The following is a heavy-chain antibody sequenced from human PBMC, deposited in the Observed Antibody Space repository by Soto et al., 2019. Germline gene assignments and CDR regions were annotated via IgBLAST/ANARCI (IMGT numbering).Heavy chain of an antibody. D-gene: IGHD6-19*01. CDR1: GDSIRNSGHY. Sequence: QVHLQESGPRLVEPSETLSLTCTVSGDSIRNSGHYWGWVRQPPGKALAWIGSVYYSGTSYRKPSLKSRLTMSVDTSKNQFSLKLTAVPAADTAIYYCARPATVAPPDAFQVWSQGTLVTVSS. CDR2: VYYSGTS. CDR3: ARPATVAPPDAFQV. V-gene: IGHV4-39*01. J-gene: IGHJ3*01.